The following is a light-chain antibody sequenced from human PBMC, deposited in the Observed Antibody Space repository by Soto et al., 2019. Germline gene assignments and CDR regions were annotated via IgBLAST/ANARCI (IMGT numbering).Light chain of an antibody. CDR2: DSS. CDR1: YDISSS. CDR3: QQLSHYPYT. V-gene: IGKV1-9*01. Sequence: DIQLTQSPSFLSASAEHRVTISCLASYDISSSLAWYQQEPGKPPKLLIYDSSTLQTGVPLRFTGSGSGRKFTLTISGLQFGDFATYFCQQLSHYPYTFGQGTKLEI. J-gene: IGKJ2*01.